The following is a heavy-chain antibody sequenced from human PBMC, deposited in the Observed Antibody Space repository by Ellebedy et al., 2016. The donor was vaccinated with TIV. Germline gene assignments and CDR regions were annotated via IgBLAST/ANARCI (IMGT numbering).Heavy chain of an antibody. Sequence: SETLSLTCTVSGDSISRSDYYWGWIRQSPGKGLEWIASIYYSGSTHYNPSLKSRVSISLDTSKNQFSLRLTSVTAADTALYYCVRGGPKLTGDFDPWGQGTLVTVSS. CDR2: IYYSGST. CDR3: VRGGPKLTGDFDP. CDR1: GDSISRSDYY. D-gene: IGHD7-27*01. J-gene: IGHJ5*02. V-gene: IGHV4-39*07.